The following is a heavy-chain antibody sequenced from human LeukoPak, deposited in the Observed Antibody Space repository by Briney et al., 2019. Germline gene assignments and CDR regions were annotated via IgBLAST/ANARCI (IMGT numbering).Heavy chain of an antibody. CDR1: GFTFSSYS. J-gene: IGHJ6*03. D-gene: IGHD3-10*01. V-gene: IGHV3-21*04. CDR2: ISSSSSYI. Sequence: PGGSLRLSCAASGFTFSSYSMNWVRQAPGKGLEWVSSISSSSSYIYYADSVKGRFTISRDNSKNTLYLQMNSLRAEDTAVYYCAKDAAVMVRGVISYYYMDVWGKGTTVTVSS. CDR3: AKDAAVMVRGVISYYYMDV.